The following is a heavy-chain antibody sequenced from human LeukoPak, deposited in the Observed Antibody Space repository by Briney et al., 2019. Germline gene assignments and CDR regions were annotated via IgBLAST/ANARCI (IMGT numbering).Heavy chain of an antibody. CDR3: ARDSTARNIGFYYYDSSGSCDY. J-gene: IGHJ4*02. V-gene: IGHV3-21*01. CDR1: GFTFSSCS. CDR2: ISSSSYI. Sequence: PGGSLRLFCAASGFTFSSCSMNWVRQAPGKGLEWVSSISSSSYIYYADSVKGRFTISRDNAKNSLYLQMNSLRAEDTAVYYCARDSTARNIGFYYYDSSGSCDYWGQGHLVTVSS. D-gene: IGHD3-22*01.